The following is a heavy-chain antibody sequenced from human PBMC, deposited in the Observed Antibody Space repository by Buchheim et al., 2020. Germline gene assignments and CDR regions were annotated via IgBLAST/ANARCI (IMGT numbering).Heavy chain of an antibody. V-gene: IGHV1-69*04. Sequence: QVQLVQSGAEVKKPGSSVKVSCKASGGTFSSYAISWVRQAPGQGLEWMGRIIPILGIANYAQKFQGRVTITADKSTSTAYMELSSLRSEDTAVYYCARGMGSWSYYYCYYGMDVWGQGTT. J-gene: IGHJ6*02. D-gene: IGHD6-13*01. CDR2: IIPILGIA. CDR3: ARGMGSWSYYYCYYGMDV. CDR1: GGTFSSYA.